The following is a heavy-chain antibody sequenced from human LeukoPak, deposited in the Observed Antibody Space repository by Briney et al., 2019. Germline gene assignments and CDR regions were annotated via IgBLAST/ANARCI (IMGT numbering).Heavy chain of an antibody. CDR3: ARAWRRGYSYGTYYMDV. Sequence: SETLSLTCAVYGGSFSGYYWSWIRQPPGKGLEWIGSIYHSGSTYYNPSLKSRVTISVDTSKNQFSLKLSSVTAADTAVYYCARAWRRGYSYGTYYMDVWGKGTTVTVSS. CDR1: GGSFSGYY. D-gene: IGHD5-18*01. J-gene: IGHJ6*03. V-gene: IGHV4-34*01. CDR2: IYHSGST.